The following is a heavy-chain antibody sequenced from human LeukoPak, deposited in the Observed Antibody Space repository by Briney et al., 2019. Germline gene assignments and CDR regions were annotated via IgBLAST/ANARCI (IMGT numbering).Heavy chain of an antibody. CDR2: ISTYSGNT. CDR1: GYTFTTYG. Sequence: EASVKVSCKASGYTFTTYGITWVRQAPGQGLEWMGWISTYSGNTNYAQHLQGRVTMTTDTSTSTAYMELRSLRSDDTAVYYCARGNTDGYYYYWGQGTLVTVSS. CDR3: ARGNTDGYYYY. J-gene: IGHJ4*02. V-gene: IGHV1-18*01. D-gene: IGHD3-22*01.